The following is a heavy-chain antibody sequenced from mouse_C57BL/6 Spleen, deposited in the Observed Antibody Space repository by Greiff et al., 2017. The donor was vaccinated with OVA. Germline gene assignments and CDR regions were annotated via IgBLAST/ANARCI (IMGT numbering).Heavy chain of an antibody. J-gene: IGHJ3*01. D-gene: IGHD3-2*02. Sequence: VQLQQPGAELVMPGASVKLSCKASGYTFTSYWMHWVKQRPGKGLEWVGEIDPSDSYTNYNQKFKGKSTLTVDKSSSTAYMQLSSLTSEYSAVYYGARDSSGHVGFAYWGQGTLVTVSA. CDR3: ARDSSGHVGFAY. V-gene: IGHV1-69*01. CDR2: IDPSDSYT. CDR1: GYTFTSYW.